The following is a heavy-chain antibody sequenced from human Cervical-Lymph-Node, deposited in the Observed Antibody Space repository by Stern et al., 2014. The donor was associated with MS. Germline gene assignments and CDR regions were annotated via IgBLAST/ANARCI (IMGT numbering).Heavy chain of an antibody. J-gene: IGHJ6*02. Sequence: VQLVQSGADVKKPGSSVKVSCTASGDTFINFGISWVRQAPGQGLEWMEGFIPLFGTTEYAQKFQGRVTISADESATTVYMELSGLRSEDTAVYYCARDNDDNGMDVWGQGTTVTVTS. CDR1: GDTFINFG. CDR2: FIPLFGTT. V-gene: IGHV1-69*01. CDR3: ARDNDDNGMDV. D-gene: IGHD1-1*01.